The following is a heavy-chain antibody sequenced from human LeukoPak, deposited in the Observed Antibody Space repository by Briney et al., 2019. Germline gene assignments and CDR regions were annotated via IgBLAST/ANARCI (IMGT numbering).Heavy chain of an antibody. CDR1: GGSISTSSYY. Sequence: PETPSLTCTVSGGSISTSSYYWAGIRQPPGKGLEWIGSIYYSGTTYYNPSLKSPVPISVDTSKNQFSLKLRSVTAADTAVYYCARHGWLQPPDCWGQRTPGSASS. CDR3: ARHGWLQPPDC. CDR2: IYYSGTT. V-gene: IGHV4-39*01. D-gene: IGHD5-24*01. J-gene: IGHJ4*02.